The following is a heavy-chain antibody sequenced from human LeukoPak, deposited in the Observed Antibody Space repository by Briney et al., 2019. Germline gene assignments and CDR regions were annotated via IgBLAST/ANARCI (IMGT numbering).Heavy chain of an antibody. D-gene: IGHD2-15*01. CDR3: ARAPVVVVVDTPHYYYGMDV. V-gene: IGHV1-2*02. CDR1: GYTFTDYF. J-gene: IGHJ6*02. CDR2: ISPNSGVT. Sequence: ASVKVSCKASGYTFTDYFMHWVRQAPGQVLEWMGWISPNSGVTYYVQKFQGRVTMARDTSISTAYMELSRLRSDDTAVYYCARAPVVVVVDTPHYYYGMDVWGQGTTVTVSS.